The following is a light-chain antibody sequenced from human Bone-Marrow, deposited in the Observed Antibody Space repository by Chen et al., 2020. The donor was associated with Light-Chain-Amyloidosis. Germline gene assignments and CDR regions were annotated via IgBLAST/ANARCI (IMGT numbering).Light chain of an antibody. V-gene: IGLV3-25*03. J-gene: IGLJ2*01. CDR2: RAT. CDR3: QSADSSGTYEVI. CDR1: DLPTKY. Sequence: SYELTQAPSVSVSQGQMARITCSGDDLPTKYAYWYHCKPGQAPVLVINRATERPSGISERFSGSSSGTTSTLTISGVQAEDEAEYHCQSADSSGTYEVIFCGGTKLTVL.